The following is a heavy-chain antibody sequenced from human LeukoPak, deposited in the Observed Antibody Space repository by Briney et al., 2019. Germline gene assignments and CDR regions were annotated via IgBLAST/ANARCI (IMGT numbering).Heavy chain of an antibody. Sequence: PSETLSLTCAVYGGSFSGYYWSWIRQPPGKGLEWIGEINHSGSTNYNPSLKSRVTISVDTSKNQFSLKLSSVTAADTAVYYCARVGSSSYYFDYWGREPWSPSPQ. J-gene: IGHJ4*02. CDR3: ARVGSSSYYFDY. CDR1: GGSFSGYY. D-gene: IGHD6-6*01. CDR2: INHSGST. V-gene: IGHV4-34*01.